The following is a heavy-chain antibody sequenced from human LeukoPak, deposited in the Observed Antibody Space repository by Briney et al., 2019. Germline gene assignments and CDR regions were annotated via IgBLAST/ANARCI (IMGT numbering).Heavy chain of an antibody. CDR1: GFTFRSYG. J-gene: IGHJ4*02. CDR2: ICDSGPCT. D-gene: IGHD2-15*01. CDR3: AKRAAATLDY. V-gene: IGHV3-23*01. Sequence: PGGSLRLSCAASGFTFRSYGMSWVSQAPGKGLQWVSSICDSGPCTYYADSVKGRFIISRDNSKNTLYLQMNGLRVEDTAIYYCAKRAAATLDYWGRGTLVTVSS.